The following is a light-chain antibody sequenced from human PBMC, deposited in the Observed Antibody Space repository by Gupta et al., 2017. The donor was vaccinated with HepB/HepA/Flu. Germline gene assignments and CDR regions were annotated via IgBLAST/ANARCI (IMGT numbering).Light chain of an antibody. CDR3: QQYNNWPLT. J-gene: IGKJ4*01. CDR2: GSS. CDR1: QSVASD. Sequence: EILMTQSPATLSVSPGERSTLSCRASQSVASDLAWYQHKPGQAPRLLIYGSSTRATAIPARFSGSGSETEFTLTISSLQSEDLAVYYCQQYNNWPLTFGGGTKVDIK. V-gene: IGKV3-15*01.